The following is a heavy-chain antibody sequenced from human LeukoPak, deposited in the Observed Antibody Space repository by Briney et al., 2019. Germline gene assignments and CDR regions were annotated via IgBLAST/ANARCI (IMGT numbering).Heavy chain of an antibody. CDR1: GFTFSSYA. Sequence: GGSLRLSCAASGFTFSSYAMHWVRQAPGKGPEWVAVISYDGSNKYYADSVKGRFTISRDNSKNTLYLQMNSLRAEDTAVYYCARDIQFDWPSANWFDPWGQGTLVTVSS. CDR3: ARDIQFDWPSANWFDP. V-gene: IGHV3-30*04. CDR2: ISYDGSNK. D-gene: IGHD3-9*01. J-gene: IGHJ5*02.